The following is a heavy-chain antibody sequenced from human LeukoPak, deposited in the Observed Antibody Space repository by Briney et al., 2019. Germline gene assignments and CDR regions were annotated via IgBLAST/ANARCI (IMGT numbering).Heavy chain of an antibody. D-gene: IGHD2/OR15-2a*01. Sequence: GESLKISCKGSGYSFTSYWIGWVRQMPGKGLEWMGIIYPGDSDTRYSPSFQGQVTISTDASINTAFLHWSSLKASDTAMYYCASLDCTGTTCYVDYWGQGTLVIVSS. CDR3: ASLDCTGTTCYVDY. CDR1: GYSFTSYW. J-gene: IGHJ4*02. V-gene: IGHV5-51*01. CDR2: IYPGDSDT.